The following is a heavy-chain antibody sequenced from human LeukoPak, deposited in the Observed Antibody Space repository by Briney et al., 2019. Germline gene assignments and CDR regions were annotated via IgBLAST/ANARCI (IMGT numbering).Heavy chain of an antibody. J-gene: IGHJ4*02. CDR2: ISSGGNT. CDR1: GFTFSSYA. D-gene: IGHD3-22*01. Sequence: GGSLRLSCAASGFTFSSYAMSWVRQAPGKGLEWVSFISSGGNTDYADSVKGRFTISRDNSQNTLYLQMNSLRAEDTAVCYCAKSVYYDGGGYYYTDYWGQGTLVTVSS. V-gene: IGHV3-23*01. CDR3: AKSVYYDGGGYYYTDY.